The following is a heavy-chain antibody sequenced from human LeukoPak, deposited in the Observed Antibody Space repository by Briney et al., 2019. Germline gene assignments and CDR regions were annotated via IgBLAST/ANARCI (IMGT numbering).Heavy chain of an antibody. CDR1: GFTFSSYA. V-gene: IGHV3-23*01. Sequence: GGSLRLSCAASGFTFSSYAMSWVRQAPGKGLEWVSGISGSGGSTYYADSVKGRFTISRDNSKNTLYLQMNSLRSDDTAVYYCASSLVYCSSTSCSTLGWFDPWGQGTLVTVSS. CDR3: ASSLVYCSSTSCSTLGWFDP. J-gene: IGHJ5*02. D-gene: IGHD2-2*01. CDR2: ISGSGGST.